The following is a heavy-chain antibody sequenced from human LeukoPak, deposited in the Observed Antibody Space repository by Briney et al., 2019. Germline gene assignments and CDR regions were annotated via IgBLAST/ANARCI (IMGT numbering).Heavy chain of an antibody. V-gene: IGHV1-2*02. D-gene: IGHD6-19*01. CDR2: INPNSGGT. CDR1: GYTFTGYF. J-gene: IGHJ4*02. CDR3: ASQLPYSSGLFDY. Sequence: ASVKVSCKASGYTFTGYFIHWVRQPPGKGLDGMGWINPNSGGTNYAQKFQGRVTMTRDTSISTAYMELSRLRSDDTAVYYCASQLPYSSGLFDYWGQGTLVTVSS.